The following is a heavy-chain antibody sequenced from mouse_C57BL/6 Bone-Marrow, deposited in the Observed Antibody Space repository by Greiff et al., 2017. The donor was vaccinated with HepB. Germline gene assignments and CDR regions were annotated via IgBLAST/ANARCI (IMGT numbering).Heavy chain of an antibody. J-gene: IGHJ3*01. Sequence: EVQLQQSGPELVKPGASVKISCKASGYTFTDYYMNWVKQSHGKSLEWIGDINPNNGGTSYNQKFKGKATLTVDKSSSTAYMELRSLTSEDSAVYYCARSHYYYGSSYGAYWGQGTLVTVSA. CDR3: ARSHYYYGSSYGAY. CDR2: INPNNGGT. D-gene: IGHD1-1*01. CDR1: GYTFTDYY. V-gene: IGHV1-26*01.